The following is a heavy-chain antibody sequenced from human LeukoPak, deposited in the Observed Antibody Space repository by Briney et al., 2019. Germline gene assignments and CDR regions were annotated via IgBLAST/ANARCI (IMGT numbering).Heavy chain of an antibody. V-gene: IGHV3-20*04. CDR2: INRNGDST. J-gene: IGHJ4*02. CDR3: ARGFRNGPFDC. CDR1: GFTFDDYG. Sequence: GGSLRLSCEASGFTFDDYGMSWVRQPPGKGLEWVSGINRNGDSTDYAGSVKGRFTISRDNAKNSHFLQMNSLRVEDTASYYCARGFRNGPFDCWGQETLVTVSS. D-gene: IGHD2-8*01.